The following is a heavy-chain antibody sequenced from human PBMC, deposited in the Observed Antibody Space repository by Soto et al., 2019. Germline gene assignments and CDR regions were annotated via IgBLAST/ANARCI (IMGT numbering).Heavy chain of an antibody. CDR1: GFTFSSYG. V-gene: IGHV3-30*18. Sequence: GGSLRLSCAASGFTFSSYGMHWVRQAPGKGLEWVAVISYDGSNKYYADSVKGRFTISRDNSKNTLYLQMNSLRAEDTAVYYCAKDDADYGDYPDYFDYWGQGTLVTVSS. J-gene: IGHJ4*02. CDR3: AKDDADYGDYPDYFDY. CDR2: ISYDGSNK. D-gene: IGHD4-17*01.